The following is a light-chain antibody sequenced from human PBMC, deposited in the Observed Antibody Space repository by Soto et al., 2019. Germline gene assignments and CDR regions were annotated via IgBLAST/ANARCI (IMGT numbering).Light chain of an antibody. CDR1: QSVSSN. V-gene: IGKV3-15*01. CDR3: QQYNSRPPYT. CDR2: GAS. J-gene: IGKJ2*01. Sequence: EIVLTQSPGTLSLSPGERAPLSCRASQSVSSNIAWYQQKPGQAPRLLIYGASTRATGFPARFSGSGSGTEFTLTISSRQSEDVATDYCQQYNSRPPYTFGQGTKVDIK.